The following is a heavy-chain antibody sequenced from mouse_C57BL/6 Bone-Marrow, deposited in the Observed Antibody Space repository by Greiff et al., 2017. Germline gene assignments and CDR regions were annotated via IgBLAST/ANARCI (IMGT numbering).Heavy chain of an antibody. CDR3: ARKGGCSYSWFAY. J-gene: IGHJ3*01. CDR2: INPSSGYT. CDR1: GYTFTSYW. Sequence: VQLQQSGAELAKPGASVKLSCKASGYTFTSYWMHWVKQRPGQGLEWIGYINPSSGYTKYNQKFKDKATLTADKSYSKAYMQLSSLTFEDSAIYYCARKGGCSYSWFAYWGQGTLVTVSA. D-gene: IGHD1-1*01. V-gene: IGHV1-7*01.